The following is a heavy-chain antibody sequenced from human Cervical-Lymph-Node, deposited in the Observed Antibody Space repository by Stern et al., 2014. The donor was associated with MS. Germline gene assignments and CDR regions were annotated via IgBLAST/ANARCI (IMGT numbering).Heavy chain of an antibody. Sequence: LQLQESGGGVVQPGRTLRLSCAASGFTFSSYGMHWVRQAPGKGLEWVAVIWYAGSNKYYADFVRGGFTISRDNSKNTLYLQMNSLRAEDTAVYYCARGGSSSWGPFDYWGQGTLVTVSS. V-gene: IGHV3-33*01. CDR2: IWYAGSNK. D-gene: IGHD6-13*01. J-gene: IGHJ4*02. CDR3: ARGGSSSWGPFDY. CDR1: GFTFSSYG.